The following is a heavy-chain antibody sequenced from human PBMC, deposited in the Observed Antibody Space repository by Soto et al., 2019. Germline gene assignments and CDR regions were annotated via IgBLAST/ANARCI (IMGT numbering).Heavy chain of an antibody. CDR2: ISAYDGKT. CDR1: GDPFHSYG. V-gene: IGHV1-18*03. Sequence: ASVNVSCKASGDPFHSYGLNWLGQSPGQGLELMGWISAYDGKTKYAEKFQDRLTLTTERSASTAYMELTSLRADDMTVYYCATDPYEFETSYWFDPLRQGTLVTVSS. J-gene: IGHJ5*02. D-gene: IGHD3-3*01. CDR3: ATDPYEFETSYWFDP.